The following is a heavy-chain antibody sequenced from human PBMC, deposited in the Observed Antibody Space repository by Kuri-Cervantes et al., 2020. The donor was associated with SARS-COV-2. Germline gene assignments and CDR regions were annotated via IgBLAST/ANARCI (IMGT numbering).Heavy chain of an antibody. CDR2: INPNSGGT. D-gene: IGHD2-2*01. J-gene: IGHJ4*02. Sequence: ASVKVSCKASGYTFTGYYMHWVRQAPGQGLEWMGWINPNSGGTNYAQKFQGRVTMTRDTSIITAYMELSRLRSDDTAVYYCARPYCTSSTCYDGTFDSWGQGSLVTVSS. V-gene: IGHV1-2*02. CDR3: ARPYCTSSTCYDGTFDS. CDR1: GYTFTGYY.